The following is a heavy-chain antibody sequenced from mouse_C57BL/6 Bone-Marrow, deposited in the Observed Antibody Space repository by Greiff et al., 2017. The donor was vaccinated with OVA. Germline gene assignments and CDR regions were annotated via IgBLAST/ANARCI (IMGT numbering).Heavy chain of an antibody. CDR2: IDPNSGGT. J-gene: IGHJ3*01. CDR1: GYTFTSYW. Sequence: QVHVKQPGAELVKPGASVKLSCKASGYTFTSYWMHWVKQRPGRGLEWIGRIDPNSGGTKYNEKFKSKATLTVDKPSSTAYMQLSSLTSEDSAVYYCAKGSYDYEGFAYWGQGTLVTVSA. V-gene: IGHV1-72*01. CDR3: AKGSYDYEGFAY. D-gene: IGHD2-4*01.